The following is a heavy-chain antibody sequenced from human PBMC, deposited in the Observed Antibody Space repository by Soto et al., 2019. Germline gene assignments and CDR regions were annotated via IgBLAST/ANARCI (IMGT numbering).Heavy chain of an antibody. CDR2: INPNSGGT. J-gene: IGHJ6*01. D-gene: IGHD6-19*01. CDR1: GYTFTGYY. CDR3: ARGEEYSSGWYVGLSYYYSGMDV. V-gene: IGHV1-2*02. Sequence: ASVKVSCKASGYTFTGYYMHWVRQAPGQGLEWMGWINPNSGGTNYAQKFQGRVTMTRDTSISTAYMELSRLRSDDTAVYYCARGEEYSSGWYVGLSYYYSGMDVWGQGTKVGASS.